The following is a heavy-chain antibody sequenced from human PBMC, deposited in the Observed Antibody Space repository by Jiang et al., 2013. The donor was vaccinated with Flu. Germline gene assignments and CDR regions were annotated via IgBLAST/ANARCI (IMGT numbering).Heavy chain of an antibody. D-gene: IGHD3-22*01. CDR1: GGTFSSYA. V-gene: IGHV1-69*01. Sequence: SGAEVKKPGSSVKVSCKASGGTFSSYAISWVRQAPGQGLEWMGGIIPIFTTAKYAQRFQDRVTITVDESTSTAYMELSSLRSEDTAVYYCARGYSYDSSGYSHNDYWGQGTQVTVSS. J-gene: IGHJ4*02. CDR3: ARGYSYDSSGYSHNDY. CDR2: IIPIFTTA.